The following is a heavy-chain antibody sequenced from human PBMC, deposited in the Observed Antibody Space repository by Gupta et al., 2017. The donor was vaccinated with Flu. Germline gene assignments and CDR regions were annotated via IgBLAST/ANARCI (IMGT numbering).Heavy chain of an antibody. CDR2: IYYSGST. J-gene: IGHJ5*02. D-gene: IGHD2-2*01. V-gene: IGHV4-31*03. CDR3: ARGTLLEPAAKASHWFDP. CDR1: GGSISSGGSY. Sequence: QVQLQESGPGLVKPSQTLSLTCTVSGGSISSGGSYWSWIRPPPGKGLEWIGYIYYSGSTYYNPSLKSRVTISVDTSKNQFSLKLSSVTAADTAVYYCARGTLLEPAAKASHWFDPWGQGTLVTVSS.